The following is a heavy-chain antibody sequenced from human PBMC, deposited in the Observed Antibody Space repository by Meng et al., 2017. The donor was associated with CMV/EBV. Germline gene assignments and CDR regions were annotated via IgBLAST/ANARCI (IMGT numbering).Heavy chain of an antibody. Sequence: SQTLSLTCAVYGGSFSGYYWSWIRQPPGKGLEWIGEINHSGSTNYNPSLKSRVTISVDTSKNQFSLKLSSVTAADTAVYYYARRDGYKGGLDYWGQGTLVTVSS. D-gene: IGHD5-24*01. CDR1: GGSFSGYY. J-gene: IGHJ4*02. CDR3: ARRDGYKGGLDY. V-gene: IGHV4-34*01. CDR2: INHSGST.